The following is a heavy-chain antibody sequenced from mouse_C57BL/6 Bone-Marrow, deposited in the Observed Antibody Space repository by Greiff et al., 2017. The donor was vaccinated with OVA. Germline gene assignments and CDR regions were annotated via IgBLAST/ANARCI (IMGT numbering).Heavy chain of an antibody. Sequence: VQLVESGPGLVQPSQSLSITCTVSGFSLTSYGVHWVRQSPGKGLEWLGVIWSGGGTDYNAAFISRLSISKDNSKSQVFFKMNSLQADDTATYYCARMGYYYGSSYYYAMDYWGQGTSVTVSS. J-gene: IGHJ4*01. D-gene: IGHD1-1*01. CDR2: IWSGGGT. CDR1: GFSLTSYG. CDR3: ARMGYYYGSSYYYAMDY. V-gene: IGHV2-2*01.